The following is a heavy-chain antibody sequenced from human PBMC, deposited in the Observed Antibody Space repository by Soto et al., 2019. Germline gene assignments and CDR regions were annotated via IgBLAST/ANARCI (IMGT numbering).Heavy chain of an antibody. Sequence: SGGSLRLSCAASGFTFSSYAMSWVRQAPGKXLEWVSAISGSGGSTYYADSVKGRFTISRDNSKNTLYLQMNSLRAEDTAVYYCAKGGLGGVSSGIAAAGTPYYYGMDVWGQGTTVTVSS. CDR2: ISGSGGST. J-gene: IGHJ6*02. V-gene: IGHV3-23*01. D-gene: IGHD6-13*01. CDR3: AKGGLGGVSSGIAAAGTPYYYGMDV. CDR1: GFTFSSYA.